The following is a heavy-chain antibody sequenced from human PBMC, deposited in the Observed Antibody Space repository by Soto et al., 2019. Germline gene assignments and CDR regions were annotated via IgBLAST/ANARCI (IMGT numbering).Heavy chain of an antibody. CDR3: AREMAEWLANFDY. CDR1: GGSISSSNW. V-gene: IGHV4-4*02. Sequence: QVQLQESGPGLVKPSGTLSLTCAVSGGSISSSNWWSWVRQPPGKGLEWIGEIYHSGSTNYNPSLTSRVTISVDKSKHQFSLKLSSVTAADTAVYYCAREMAEWLANFDYWGQGTLVTVSS. J-gene: IGHJ4*02. CDR2: IYHSGST. D-gene: IGHD6-19*01.